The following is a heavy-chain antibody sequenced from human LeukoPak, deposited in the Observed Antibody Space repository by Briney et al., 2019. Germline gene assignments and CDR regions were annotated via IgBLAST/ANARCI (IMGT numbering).Heavy chain of an antibody. Sequence: SVKVSCKASGGTFSSYAISWVRQAPGQGLEWMGGIIPIFGTANYAQKFQGRVTITADESTSTAYMELSSLRSEDTAVYYCARGPVGYGHYYYYYMDVWGKGTTVTVSS. D-gene: IGHD5-18*01. CDR2: IIPIFGTA. CDR3: ARGPVGYGHYYYYYMDV. CDR1: GGTFSSYA. V-gene: IGHV1-69*13. J-gene: IGHJ6*03.